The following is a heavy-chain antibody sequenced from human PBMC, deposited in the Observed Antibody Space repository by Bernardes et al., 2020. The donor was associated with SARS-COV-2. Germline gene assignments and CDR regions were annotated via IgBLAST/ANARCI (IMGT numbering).Heavy chain of an antibody. CDR3: ARLQGIVRGNGMDV. D-gene: IGHD2-15*01. Sequence: GGSLLLSCAASGFTFRSSDINWVRQIPGPGLEWVSYISNSGSTIYFADSVKGRFTISRDNAENSVYLQMNSLRVEDTAVYYCARLQGIVRGNGMDVWGQGTRVTVSS. J-gene: IGHJ6*02. CDR2: ISNSGSTI. V-gene: IGHV3-48*03. CDR1: GFTFRSSD.